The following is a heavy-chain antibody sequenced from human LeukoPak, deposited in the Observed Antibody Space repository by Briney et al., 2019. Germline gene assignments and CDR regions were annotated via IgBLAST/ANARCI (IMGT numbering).Heavy chain of an antibody. CDR2: IKSKTDGGTT. CDR1: GFTFSNAW. D-gene: IGHD3-10*01. CDR3: TSKPMDYYGSGSLDY. Sequence: GGSLRLSCAASGFTFSNAWMSWVRQAPGKGLEWVGRIKSKTDGGTTDYAAPVKGRFTNSRDDSKNTLYLQMNSLKTEDTAVYYCTSKPMDYYGSGSLDYWGQGTLVTVSS. J-gene: IGHJ4*02. V-gene: IGHV3-15*01.